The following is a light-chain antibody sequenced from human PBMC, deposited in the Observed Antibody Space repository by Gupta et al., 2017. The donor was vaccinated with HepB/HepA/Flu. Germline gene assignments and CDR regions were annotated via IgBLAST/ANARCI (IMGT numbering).Light chain of an antibody. Sequence: VLTQPRSACASPGQSAPISCTATSSDVGAYNFVPCYQQHPGKAPKLMIYDVGKRPSGVPYRFSGSKSGNTSSLTISGLQAEDEADYYCCSYAGSYVAFGGGTKLTV. J-gene: IGLJ2*01. CDR2: DVG. CDR3: CSYAGSYVA. V-gene: IGLV2-11*01. CDR1: SSDVGAYNF.